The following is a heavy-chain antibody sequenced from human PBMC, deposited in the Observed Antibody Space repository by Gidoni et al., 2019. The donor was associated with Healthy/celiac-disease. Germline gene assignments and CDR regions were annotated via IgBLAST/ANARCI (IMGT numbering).Heavy chain of an antibody. CDR2: IYYSGST. D-gene: IGHD6-13*01. J-gene: IGHJ5*02. Sequence: QLQLQESGPGLVKPSETLSLTCTVSGGSISSSSYYWGWIRQPPGKGLEWIGSIYYSGSTYYNPSLKSRVTISVDTSKNQFSLKLSSVTAADTAVYYCARHRQQQLVPYNWFDPWGQGTLVTVSS. CDR3: ARHRQQQLVPYNWFDP. CDR1: GGSISSSSYY. V-gene: IGHV4-39*01.